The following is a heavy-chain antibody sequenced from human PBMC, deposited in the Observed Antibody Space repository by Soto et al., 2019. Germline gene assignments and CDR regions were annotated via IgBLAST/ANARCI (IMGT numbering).Heavy chain of an antibody. D-gene: IGHD6-19*01. CDR2: IYYSGST. CDR3: ARVAAGGGAVAGNFDY. V-gene: IGHV4-30-4*01. J-gene: IGHJ4*02. CDR1: GGSISSGAYY. Sequence: SETLSLTCTVSGGSISSGAYYWSWIRQPPGKGLEWIGYIYYSGSTYYNPSLKSRVTISVDTSKNQFSLKLSSVTAADTAVYYCARVAAGGGAVAGNFDYWGQGTLVTVSS.